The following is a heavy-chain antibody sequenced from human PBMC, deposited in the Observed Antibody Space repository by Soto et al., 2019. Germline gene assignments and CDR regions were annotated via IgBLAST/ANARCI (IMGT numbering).Heavy chain of an antibody. V-gene: IGHV3-21*06. CDR2: ISSSSSYI. CDR1: GFTFSSYS. J-gene: IGHJ3*02. CDR3: ARVDQIDYGDYLGAFDI. D-gene: IGHD4-17*01. Sequence: GGSLRLSCAASGFTFSSYSMNWVRQAPGKGLEWVSSISSSSSYIYYADSVKGRFTISRDNAKNSLFLQMNSLRAEDTAVYYCARVDQIDYGDYLGAFDIWGQGTMVTVS.